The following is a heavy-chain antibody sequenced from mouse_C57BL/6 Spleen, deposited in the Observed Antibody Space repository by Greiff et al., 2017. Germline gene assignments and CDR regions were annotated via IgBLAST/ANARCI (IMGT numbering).Heavy chain of an antibody. CDR2: IRNKANNHAT. Sequence: EVKVEESGGGLVQPGGSMKLSCAASGFTFSDAWMDWVRQSPEKGLEWVAEIRNKANNHATYYAESVKGRFTISRDDSKSSVYLQVDSVGAEGAGSYYCTRGGYWGQGTTLTVSS. CDR3: TRGGY. J-gene: IGHJ2*01. V-gene: IGHV6-6*01. CDR1: GFTFSDAW.